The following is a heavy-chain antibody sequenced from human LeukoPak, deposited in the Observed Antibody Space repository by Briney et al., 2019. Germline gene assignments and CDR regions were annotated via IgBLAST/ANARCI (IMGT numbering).Heavy chain of an antibody. V-gene: IGHV3-30*03. CDR2: ISYDGSNK. Sequence: GGSLRLSCAASGFTFSSYGMHWVRQAPGKGLEWVAVISYDGSNKYYADSVKGRFTISRDNSKNTLYLQMNSLRAEDTALYYCARVWNDEQWLVGAPFDYWGQGTLVTVSS. CDR1: GFTFSSYG. J-gene: IGHJ4*02. CDR3: ARVWNDEQWLVGAPFDY. D-gene: IGHD6-19*01.